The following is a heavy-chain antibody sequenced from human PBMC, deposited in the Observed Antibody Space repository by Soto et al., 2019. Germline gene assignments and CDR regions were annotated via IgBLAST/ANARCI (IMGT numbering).Heavy chain of an antibody. V-gene: IGHV3-23*01. CDR2: ISGNGGST. CDR1: GFTFSSYA. J-gene: IGHJ6*02. D-gene: IGHD3-3*01. CDR3: ARLGFNYDFLCGYYNVHHYYGIDV. Sequence: SGFTFSSYAMSWVRQAPGKGLEWVSAISGNGGSTYYADSVKGQVTISADKTISTAYLQWSSLKASDTATYYCARLGFNYDFLCGYYNVHHYYGIDVWGQGTTVTVSS.